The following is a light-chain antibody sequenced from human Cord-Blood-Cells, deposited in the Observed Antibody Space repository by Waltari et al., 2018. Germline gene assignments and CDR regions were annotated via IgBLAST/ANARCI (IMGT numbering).Light chain of an antibody. J-gene: IGKJ2*01. Sequence: IALTQSPGTQSLSPRERATLSCTASQSVSSSYLAWYQQKPGQAPSLLLYGASSRATGITDRISGSGAWTNFSILISRLVPEDYAVYYCQQHGSKPPYTFGQGTKLEIK. CDR2: GAS. CDR3: QQHGSKPPYT. V-gene: IGKV3-20*01. CDR1: QSVSSSY.